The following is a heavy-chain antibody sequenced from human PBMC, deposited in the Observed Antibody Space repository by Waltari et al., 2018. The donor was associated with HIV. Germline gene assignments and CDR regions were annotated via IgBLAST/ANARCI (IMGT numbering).Heavy chain of an antibody. Sequence: QVHLVQSGDEVNKPGHSATVSLKASGYPFTAYYMPWVRQAPGQGLQWMGRSNPNSGGTNYAQKFQGRVTMTRDTSISTAYMELSMLRSDDTAVYYCARDLGLTEFDYWGQGTLVTVSS. V-gene: IGHV1-2*06. D-gene: IGHD5-18*01. CDR2: SNPNSGGT. J-gene: IGHJ4*02. CDR3: ARDLGLTEFDY. CDR1: GYPFTAYY.